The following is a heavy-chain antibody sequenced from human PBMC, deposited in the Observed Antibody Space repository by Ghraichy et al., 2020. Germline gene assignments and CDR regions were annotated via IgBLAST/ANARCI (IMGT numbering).Heavy chain of an antibody. V-gene: IGHV4-61*01. CDR2: IYYSGST. D-gene: IGHD1-26*01. J-gene: IGHJ6*02. CDR3: TRDFGSYFPEYYYYYYGMDV. CDR1: GGSVSSGSYY. Sequence: ESLNISCTVSGGSVSSGSYYWSWIRQPPGKGLEWIGYIYYSGSTNYNPSLKSRVTISVDTSKNQFSLKLSSVTAADTAVYYCTRDFGSYFPEYYYYYYGMDVWGQGTTVTVSS.